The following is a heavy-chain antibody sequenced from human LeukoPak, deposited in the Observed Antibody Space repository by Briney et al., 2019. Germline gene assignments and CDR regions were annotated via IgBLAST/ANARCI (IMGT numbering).Heavy chain of an antibody. CDR1: GDSISSGDYY. Sequence: SETLSLTCTVSGDSISSGDYYWSWIRQPAGKGLEWIGRISSSGSTNYNPSLKSRVTISVDTSKNQFSLKLSSVTAADTAVYYCARFPVVMLRGVHLTKFYFDYWGQGALVTVSS. D-gene: IGHD3-10*01. V-gene: IGHV4-61*02. CDR3: ARFPVVMLRGVHLTKFYFDY. J-gene: IGHJ4*02. CDR2: ISSSGST.